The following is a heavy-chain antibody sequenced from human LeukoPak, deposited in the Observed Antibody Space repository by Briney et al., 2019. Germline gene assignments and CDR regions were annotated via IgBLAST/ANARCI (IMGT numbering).Heavy chain of an antibody. CDR2: FDPEDGET. J-gene: IGHJ4*02. CDR1: GYTLTELS. V-gene: IGHV1-24*01. Sequence: ASVKVSCKVSGYTLTELSMHWVRQAPGKGLEWMGGFDPEDGETIYAQKFQGRVTMTEDTSTDTAYMELSSLRSEDTAVYYCATGVGSSWAPDYWGQGTLVTVSS. D-gene: IGHD6-13*01. CDR3: ATGVGSSWAPDY.